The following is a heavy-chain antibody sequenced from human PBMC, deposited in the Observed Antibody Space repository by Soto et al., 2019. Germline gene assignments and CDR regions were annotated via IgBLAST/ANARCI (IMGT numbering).Heavy chain of an antibody. D-gene: IGHD2-15*01. CDR1: GFTFSSYS. CDR3: ARSPDLYCSGGSCYSEGPHAFET. Sequence: GGSLRLSCAASGFTFSSYSMNWVRQAPGKGLEWVSYISSSSSTIYYADSLKGRFTISRDNAKNSLYLQMNSLRAEDTAVYYRARSPDLYCSGGSCYSEGPHAFETWGQGTMVTVSS. CDR2: ISSSSSTI. V-gene: IGHV3-48*01. J-gene: IGHJ3*02.